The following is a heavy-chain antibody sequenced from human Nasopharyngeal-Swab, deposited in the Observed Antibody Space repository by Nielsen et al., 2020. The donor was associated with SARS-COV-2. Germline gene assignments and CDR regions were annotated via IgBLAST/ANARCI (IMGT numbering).Heavy chain of an antibody. V-gene: IGHV5-51*01. CDR3: ARQGAVAGYYYYYMDV. Sequence: GESLKVSCQGSGYSFTSYWIGWVRQMPGKGLEWMGIIYPGDSDTRYSPSFQGQVTISADKSISTAYLQWSSLKASDTAMYYCARQGAVAGYYYYYMDVRGKGTTVTVSS. J-gene: IGHJ6*03. CDR1: GYSFTSYW. CDR2: IYPGDSDT. D-gene: IGHD6-19*01.